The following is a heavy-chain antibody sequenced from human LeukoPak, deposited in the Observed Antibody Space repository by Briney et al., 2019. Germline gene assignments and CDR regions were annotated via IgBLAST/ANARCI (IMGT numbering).Heavy chain of an antibody. CDR1: GFTFSSYA. D-gene: IGHD2-2*01. CDR2: ISGSGGST. V-gene: IGHV3-23*01. Sequence: GGSLRLSCAASGFTFSSYAMSWVRQAPGKGLEWVSAISGSGGSTYYADSVKGRFTISRDNSKNTLYLQMNSLRAEDTAVYYCAMNPAVVPAAHSDYWGQGTLVTVSS. J-gene: IGHJ4*02. CDR3: AMNPAVVPAAHSDY.